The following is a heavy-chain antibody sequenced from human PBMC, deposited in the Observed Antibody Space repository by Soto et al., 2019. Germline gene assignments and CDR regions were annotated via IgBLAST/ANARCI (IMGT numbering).Heavy chain of an antibody. Sequence: SETLSLTCTVSGGSIISYYWTWIRQPPGKGLEWIGYIYYSGSTNYNPSLKSRVTISVDTSKNQFSLKLSSVTAADTAGYYCARWDTAMVTYDYWGQGTLVTVSS. V-gene: IGHV4-59*01. D-gene: IGHD5-18*01. CDR1: GGSIISYY. J-gene: IGHJ4*02. CDR2: IYYSGST. CDR3: ARWDTAMVTYDY.